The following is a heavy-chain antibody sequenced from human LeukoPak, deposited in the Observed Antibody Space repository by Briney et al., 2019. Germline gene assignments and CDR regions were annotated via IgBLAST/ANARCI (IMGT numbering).Heavy chain of an antibody. CDR1: GYTFTNYG. CDR3: ARVPLTYSSGYPGY. Sequence: ASVKVSCKASGYTFTNYGISWVRQAPGQGLEWMGWINPNSGGTNYAQKFQGRVTMTRDTSISTAYMELSRLRSDDTAVYYCARVPLTYSSGYPGYWGQGTLVTVSS. J-gene: IGHJ4*02. CDR2: INPNSGGT. D-gene: IGHD6-19*01. V-gene: IGHV1-2*02.